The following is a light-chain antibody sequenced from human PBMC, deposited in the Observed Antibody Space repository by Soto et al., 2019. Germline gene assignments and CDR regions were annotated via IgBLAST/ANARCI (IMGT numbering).Light chain of an antibody. CDR1: NADIVNNY. CDR3: GIWDSSLGAYV. CDR2: ENN. V-gene: IGLV1-51*02. J-gene: IGLJ1*01. Sequence: QSMLTQPPSVSAAAGQRVTISCSGSNADIVNNYMSWFQQLPRTAPKLLIYENNKRHSGIPDRFSGSKSGTSATLDITGHDTGDEADYYCGIWDSSLGAYVFGTGTKVTVL.